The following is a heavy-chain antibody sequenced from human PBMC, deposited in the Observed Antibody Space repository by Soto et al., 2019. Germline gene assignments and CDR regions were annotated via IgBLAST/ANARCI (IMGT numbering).Heavy chain of an antibody. Sequence: QVQLQESGPGLVRPSGTLSLTCAVSGASISSTTSGNWWSWVRQPPGKGLEWIGEIYHSGSTNYSPSLQRXXTXSXDKSKNQFSLKLSSVTAADTAVYYCARMVGATLVDFWGQGTLVTVSS. CDR3: ARMVGATLVDF. CDR1: GASISSTTSGNW. J-gene: IGHJ4*02. D-gene: IGHD1-26*01. V-gene: IGHV4-4*02. CDR2: IYHSGST.